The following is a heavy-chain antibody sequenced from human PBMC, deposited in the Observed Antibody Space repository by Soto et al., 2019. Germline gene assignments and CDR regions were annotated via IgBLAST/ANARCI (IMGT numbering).Heavy chain of an antibody. J-gene: IGHJ4*02. V-gene: IGHV5-51*01. CDR1: GYSFTTYW. CDR3: ARKDIAGNSVDF. CDR2: IYPGDSDT. Sequence: GESLKISCKASGYSFTTYWIGWVRQMPGKGLEWMGIIYPGDSDTRYSPSFQGQVTISADKSISTAYLQWSSLRASDSAMFYCARKDIAGNSVDFWGQGTLVTVSS. D-gene: IGHD6-13*01.